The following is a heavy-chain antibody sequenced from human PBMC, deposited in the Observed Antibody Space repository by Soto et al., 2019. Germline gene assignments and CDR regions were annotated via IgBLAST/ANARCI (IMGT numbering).Heavy chain of an antibody. CDR2: INPNSGGT. CDR1: GYTFTGYY. Sequence: ASVKVSCKASGYTFTGYYMHWVRQAPGQGLEWMGWINPNSGGTNYAQKFQGWVTMTRDTSISTAYMELSRLRSDDTAVYYCARDAGYWSSTSCHTPDAFDSWGQGTMVTV. CDR3: ARDAGYWSSTSCHTPDAFDS. J-gene: IGHJ3*02. V-gene: IGHV1-2*04. D-gene: IGHD2-2*01.